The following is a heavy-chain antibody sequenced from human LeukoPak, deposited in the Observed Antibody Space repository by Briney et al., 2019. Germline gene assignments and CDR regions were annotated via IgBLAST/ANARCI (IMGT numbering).Heavy chain of an antibody. J-gene: IGHJ3*02. CDR3: ARDDGSHDAFDI. V-gene: IGHV3-21*01. CDR2: ISSSSSYI. D-gene: IGHD1-26*01. Sequence: GGSLRLSCAASGFTFSSYSMNWVRQAPGKGLECVSSISSSSSYIYYADSVKGRFTISRDNAKNSLYLQMNSLRAEDTAVYYCARDDGSHDAFDIWGQGTMVTVSS. CDR1: GFTFSSYS.